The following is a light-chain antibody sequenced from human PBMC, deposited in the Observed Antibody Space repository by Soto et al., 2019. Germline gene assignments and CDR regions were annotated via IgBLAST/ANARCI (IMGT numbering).Light chain of an antibody. Sequence: IQMTQSPSSLSASVGDRITITCRASQSILGFLNWYQQKPGKPPQLPIHDTSTLQTGVPWRFSGSKSGSDFTLTISSLQIEDFATYYCQQSFTPPITFGQGTRLEIK. V-gene: IGKV1-39*01. CDR3: QQSFTPPIT. CDR1: QSILGF. J-gene: IGKJ5*01. CDR2: DTS.